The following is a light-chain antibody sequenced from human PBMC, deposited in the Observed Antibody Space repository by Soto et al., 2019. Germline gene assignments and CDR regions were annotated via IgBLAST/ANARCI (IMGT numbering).Light chain of an antibody. CDR2: GAS. J-gene: IGKJ1*01. CDR1: QSVSSN. V-gene: IGKV3-15*01. Sequence: EIVRTQSPATLSVSPGERATLACRASQSVSSNLAWYQQKPGQAPRLLIYGASTRATGIPARFSGSGSGTEFTLTISSLQPDDFATYYCQQYNSYPWTFGQGTKVDI. CDR3: QQYNSYPWT.